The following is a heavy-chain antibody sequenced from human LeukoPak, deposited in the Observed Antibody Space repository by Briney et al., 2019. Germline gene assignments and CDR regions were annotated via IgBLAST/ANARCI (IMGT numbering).Heavy chain of an antibody. D-gene: IGHD2-2*01. J-gene: IGHJ4*02. CDR2: IKQDGSEK. Sequence: GGSLRLSCAASGFTFSSYWMSWVRQAPGKGLEWVANIKQDGSEKYYVDSVKGRFTISRDNAKNSLYLQMNSLRAEDTAVYFCTRARYAGLPGDNWGQGTLVAVSS. V-gene: IGHV3-7*01. CDR1: GFTFSSYW. CDR3: TRARYAGLPGDN.